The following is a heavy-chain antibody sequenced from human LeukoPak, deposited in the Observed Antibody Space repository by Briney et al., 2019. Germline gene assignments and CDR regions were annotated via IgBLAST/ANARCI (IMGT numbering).Heavy chain of an antibody. J-gene: IGHJ4*02. CDR2: IYPGDSDT. V-gene: IGHV5-51*01. CDR3: ARSVAVADPFDY. Sequence: GESLKISCKGSGYSFTSYWIGWVRQMPGKGLEWIGIIYPGDSDTRYSPCCQGQVTISADKSISTAYLQWSSLKASDTAMYYCARSVAVADPFDYWGQGTLVTVSS. D-gene: IGHD6-19*01. CDR1: GYSFTSYW.